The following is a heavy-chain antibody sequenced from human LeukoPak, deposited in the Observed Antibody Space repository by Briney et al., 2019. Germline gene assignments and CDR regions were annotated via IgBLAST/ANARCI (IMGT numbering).Heavy chain of an antibody. J-gene: IGHJ3*02. CDR1: GFTFSSYW. Sequence: GGSLRLSCAAAGFTFSSYWLSWVRQAPGKVLEWLANIMEDGSEKNYVDSVKGRFTISRDNAKSTLYLQMNSLRTEDTAVYYCARGRTAYDRSGGGAFDIWGQGTMVTVSS. V-gene: IGHV3-7*01. D-gene: IGHD3-22*01. CDR2: IMEDGSEK. CDR3: ARGRTAYDRSGGGAFDI.